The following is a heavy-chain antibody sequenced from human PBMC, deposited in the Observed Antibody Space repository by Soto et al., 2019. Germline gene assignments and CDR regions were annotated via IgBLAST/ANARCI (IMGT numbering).Heavy chain of an antibody. J-gene: IGHJ6*02. CDR2: ISYDGSNK. D-gene: IGHD3-10*01. V-gene: IGHV3-30-3*01. CDR3: ARSYGVYYYYGMDV. Sequence: QVQLVESGGGVVQPGRSLRPSCAASGFTFSSYAMHWVRQAPGKGLEWVAVISYDGSNKYYADSVKGRFTISRDNSKNTLYLQMNSLRAEDTAVYYCARSYGVYYYYGMDVWGQGTTVTVSS. CDR1: GFTFSSYA.